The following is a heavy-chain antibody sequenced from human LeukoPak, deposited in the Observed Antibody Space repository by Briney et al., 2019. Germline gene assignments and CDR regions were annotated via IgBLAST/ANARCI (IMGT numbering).Heavy chain of an antibody. V-gene: IGHV4-59*10. Sequence: SETLSLTCAVYGGSFSSYYWSWIRQPAGKGLEWIGRIYTSGSTNYNPSLKSRVTMSVDTSKNQFSLKLSSVTAADTAVYYCARVSSLGYGHPYYYYYYYMDVWSKGTTVTISS. CDR2: IYTSGST. CDR1: GGSFSSYY. CDR3: ARVSSLGYGHPYYYYYYYMDV. J-gene: IGHJ6*03. D-gene: IGHD5-18*01.